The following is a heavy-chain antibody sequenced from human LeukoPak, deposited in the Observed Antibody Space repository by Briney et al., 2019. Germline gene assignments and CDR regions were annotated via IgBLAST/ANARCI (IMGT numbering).Heavy chain of an antibody. Sequence: GGSLRLSCAASGFTFSTYWMHWVRRAPGKGPVWVSRINYDGTDTVYADSVKGRFTISRDNAKNTLYLQMNSLRAEDTAVYYCARDGVSTVDFDFWGLGTLVTVSS. CDR3: ARDGVSTVDFDF. J-gene: IGHJ4*02. D-gene: IGHD1-14*01. CDR1: GFTFSTYW. CDR2: INYDGTDT. V-gene: IGHV3-74*01.